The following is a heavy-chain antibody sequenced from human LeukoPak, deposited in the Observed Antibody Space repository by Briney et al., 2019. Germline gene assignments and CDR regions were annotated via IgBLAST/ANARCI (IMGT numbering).Heavy chain of an antibody. CDR2: ISGSGGAT. CDR1: GFTFSNYA. V-gene: IGHV3-23*01. J-gene: IGHJ5*02. D-gene: IGHD3-9*01. CDR3: AKKGDYDILTGQKDWFDP. Sequence: GGSPRLSCAASGFTFSNYAMTWVRQAPGKGLEWVSAISGSGGATHYADSVKGRFTISRDNFKNTLYLQMNSLRADATAVYFCAKKGDYDILTGQKDWFDPWGQGTLVTVSS.